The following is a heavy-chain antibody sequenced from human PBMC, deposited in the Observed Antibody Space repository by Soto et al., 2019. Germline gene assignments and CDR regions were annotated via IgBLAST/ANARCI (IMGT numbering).Heavy chain of an antibody. CDR2: IYYSGST. D-gene: IGHD2-21*01. V-gene: IGHV4-59*12. CDR1: GGSISSYY. Sequence: PSETLSLTCTVSGGSISSYYWSWIRQPPGKGLEWIGYIYYSGSTNYNPSLKSRVTISVDTSKNQFSLKLSSVTAADTAVYYCARGRGEKLLQLDYWGQGTLVTVSS. J-gene: IGHJ4*02. CDR3: ARGRGEKLLQLDY.